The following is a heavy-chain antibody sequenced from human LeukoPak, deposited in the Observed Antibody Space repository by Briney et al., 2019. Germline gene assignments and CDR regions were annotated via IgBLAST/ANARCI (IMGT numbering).Heavy chain of an antibody. J-gene: IGHJ6*02. D-gene: IGHD6-19*01. CDR2: IYYSGST. V-gene: IGHV4-59*08. CDR1: GGSISSYY. CDR3: ARGTAVAGYYYYGMDV. Sequence: PSETLSLTCTVSGGSISSYYWSWIRQPPGKRLEWIGYIYYSGSTNYNPSLKSRVTISVDTSKNQFSLKLSSVTAADTAVYYCARGTAVAGYYYYGMDVWGQGTTVTVSS.